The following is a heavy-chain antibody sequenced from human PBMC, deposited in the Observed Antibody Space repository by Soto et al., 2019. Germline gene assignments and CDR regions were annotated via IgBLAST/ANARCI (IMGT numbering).Heavy chain of an antibody. CDR1: GFTFSSYS. D-gene: IGHD3-16*01. CDR2: ISSSSSYI. J-gene: IGHJ6*03. V-gene: IGHV3-21*01. Sequence: EVQLVESGGGLVKPGGSLRLSCAASGFTFSSYSMNWVRQAPGKGLEWVSSISSSSSYIYYADSVKGRFTISRDNAKNSLYLQRNSLRAEDTAVYYCAREGGDYYYYYMDVWGKGTTVTVSS. CDR3: AREGGDYYYYYMDV.